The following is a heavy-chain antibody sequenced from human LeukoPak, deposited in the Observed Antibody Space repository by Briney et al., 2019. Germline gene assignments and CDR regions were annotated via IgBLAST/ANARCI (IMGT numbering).Heavy chain of an antibody. V-gene: IGHV3-20*04. CDR3: ATVLAASNYYYYYMDV. J-gene: IGHJ6*03. Sequence: GGSLRLSCAASGFTFDDYGMSWVRQAPGKGLEWVSGINWNGGSTGYADSVKGRFTISRDNAKNSLYLQMNSLRAEDTALYYCATVLAASNYYYYYMDVWGKGTTVTVSS. CDR1: GFTFDDYG. D-gene: IGHD2-2*01. CDR2: INWNGGST.